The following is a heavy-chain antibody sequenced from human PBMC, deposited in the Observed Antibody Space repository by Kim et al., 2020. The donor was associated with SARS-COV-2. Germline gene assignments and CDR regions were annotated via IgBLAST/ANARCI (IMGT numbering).Heavy chain of an antibody. CDR3: ARGGANFDF. D-gene: IGHD1-26*01. V-gene: IGHV3-7*01. CDR2: GNEE. Sequence: GNEEFYVDSVKGRFTISRDNAKSSLFLQMNSLRAEDTAVYYCARGGANFDFWGQGTLVTVSS. J-gene: IGHJ4*02.